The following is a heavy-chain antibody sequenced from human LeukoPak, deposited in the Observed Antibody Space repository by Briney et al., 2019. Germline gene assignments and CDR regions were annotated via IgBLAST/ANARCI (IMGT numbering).Heavy chain of an antibody. Sequence: PGGSLRLSCAASGCTFNSYGMHWVRQAPGKGLEWVAIIWFDGSNKDYADSVKGRFTISRDNSKNTVYLQMNSLRVEDTAVYYCARIGSSWSAGYWGQGTLVTVSA. D-gene: IGHD6-13*01. J-gene: IGHJ4*02. CDR2: IWFDGSNK. CDR1: GCTFNSYG. V-gene: IGHV3-33*01. CDR3: ARIGSSWSAGY.